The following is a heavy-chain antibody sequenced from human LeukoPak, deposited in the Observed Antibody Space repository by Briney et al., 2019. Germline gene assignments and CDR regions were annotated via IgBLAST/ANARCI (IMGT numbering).Heavy chain of an antibody. CDR1: GGSISSYF. CDR3: ARGDDSSSWLVHY. V-gene: IGHV4-4*07. D-gene: IGHD6-13*01. Sequence: SETLSLTCTVSGGSISSYFWSWIRQPAGKGLEWIGRIYISGSTNYIPSLKSRVTMSVDTSKNQFSLKVSSVTAADTAVYYCARGDDSSSWLVHYWGQGTLVTVSS. CDR2: IYISGST. J-gene: IGHJ4*02.